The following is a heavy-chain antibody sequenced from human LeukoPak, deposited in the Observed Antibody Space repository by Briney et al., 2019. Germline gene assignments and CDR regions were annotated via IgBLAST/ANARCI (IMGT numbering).Heavy chain of an antibody. J-gene: IGHJ4*02. CDR2: IWNDGSTT. V-gene: IGHV3-33*01. CDR3: ARDRTNFVDY. CDR1: GFTFKICG. D-gene: IGHD3-9*01. Sequence: AGRSLRLSCAASGFTFKICGMHWVRQAPGKGLEWVGVIWNDGSTTFYADSVRGRFAISIDNSKNTLYLQMNSLRAEDTAVYYCARDRTNFVDYRGQGTLVTVSS.